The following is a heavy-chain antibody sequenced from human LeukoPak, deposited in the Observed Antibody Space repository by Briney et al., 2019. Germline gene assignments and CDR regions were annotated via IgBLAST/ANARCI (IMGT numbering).Heavy chain of an antibody. Sequence: SETLSLTCTVSGASISSGGYYWSWIRQHPGKGLEWIGYIYYSGNTYYNPSLKSRLTISVDTSKKQFSLKLSSVTAADTAVYYCARRPDFRPQDAFDIWGQGTMVTVS. D-gene: IGHD3-3*01. CDR2: IYYSGNT. V-gene: IGHV4-31*03. CDR3: ARRPDFRPQDAFDI. CDR1: GASISSGGYY. J-gene: IGHJ3*02.